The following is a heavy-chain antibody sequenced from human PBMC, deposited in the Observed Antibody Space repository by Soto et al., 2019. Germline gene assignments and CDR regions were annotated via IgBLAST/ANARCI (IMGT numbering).Heavy chain of an antibody. CDR2: IKSKTDGGTT. D-gene: IGHD3-10*01. CDR1: GFIFSDAW. V-gene: IGHV3-15*02. Sequence: EVQLVESGGALVKPGGSLRLSCAASGFIFSDAWMSWVRQAPGKGLEWVGRIKSKTDGGTTDYAAPVKGRFIISRDDSKNTLYLHMDGLETEDTAVYYCTHPRQDGEDSDYWGQGNLVTVSS. J-gene: IGHJ4*02. CDR3: THPRQDGEDSDY.